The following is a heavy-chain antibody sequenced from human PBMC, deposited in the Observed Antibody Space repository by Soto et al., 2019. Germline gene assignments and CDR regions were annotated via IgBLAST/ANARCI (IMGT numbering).Heavy chain of an antibody. D-gene: IGHD1-26*01. J-gene: IGHJ3*02. CDR2: MNPNSGNT. CDR1: RDTFTGYS. CDR3: VVVGANAAFDI. Sequence: VASVKASSKEPRDTFTGYSIHSLRQATGQGLEWMGWMNPNSGNTGYAQKFQGRVTMTRNTSISTAYMELSSLRSEDTAVYYCVVVGANAAFDIWRKGTIVTVSS. V-gene: IGHV1-8*01.